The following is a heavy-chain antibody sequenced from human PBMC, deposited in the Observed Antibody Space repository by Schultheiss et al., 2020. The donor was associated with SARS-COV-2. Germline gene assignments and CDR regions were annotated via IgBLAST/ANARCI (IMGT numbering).Heavy chain of an antibody. CDR1: GFTFSSYE. Sequence: GGSLRLSCAASGFTFSSYEMNWVRQAPGKGLEWVSYISSSGSTIYYADSVKGRFTISRDNSKNTLYLQMNSLRAEDTAVYYCAKEPHGGIAVAYIDYWGQGTLVTVSS. D-gene: IGHD6-19*01. CDR3: AKEPHGGIAVAYIDY. CDR2: ISSSGSTI. J-gene: IGHJ4*02. V-gene: IGHV3-48*03.